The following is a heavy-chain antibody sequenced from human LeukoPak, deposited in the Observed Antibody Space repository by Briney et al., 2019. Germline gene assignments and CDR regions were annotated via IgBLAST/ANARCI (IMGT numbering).Heavy chain of an antibody. J-gene: IGHJ3*02. D-gene: IGHD3-3*01. CDR3: ARGQIFGVVIIHDAFDI. CDR2: ISWNSGSI. V-gene: IGHV3-9*03. Sequence: SLKISCAASGFTFDDYAMHWVRQAPGKGLEWVSGISWNSGSIGYADSVKGRFTISRDNAKNSLYLQMNSLRAEDMALYYCARGQIFGVVIIHDAFDIWGQGTMVTVSS. CDR1: GFTFDDYA.